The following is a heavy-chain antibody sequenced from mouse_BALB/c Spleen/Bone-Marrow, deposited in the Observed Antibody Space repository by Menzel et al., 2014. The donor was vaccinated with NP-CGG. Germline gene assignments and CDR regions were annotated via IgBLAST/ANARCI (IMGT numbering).Heavy chain of an antibody. CDR3: AALYYAGTYAPFDY. V-gene: IGHV1-9*01. Sequence: QVQLQQPGAELMKPGASVKISFKATGYTFSSYWIEWVKQRPGHGLAWIGEILPGSGSTNYNEKFKGKATFTADTSSSTAYMQLSSLTSEDSAVYYCAALYYAGTYAPFDYWGQGTTLTVSS. D-gene: IGHD1-1*01. J-gene: IGHJ2*01. CDR2: ILPGSGST. CDR1: GYTFSSYW.